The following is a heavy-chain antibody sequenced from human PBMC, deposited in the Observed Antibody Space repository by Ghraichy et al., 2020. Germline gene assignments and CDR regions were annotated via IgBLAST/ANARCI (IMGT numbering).Heavy chain of an antibody. J-gene: IGHJ4*02. Sequence: SETLSLTCTVSGGSISDYYWIWIRQPPGKGLEWIGYIHYTGSTDYNPSLRSRVTISLDTPKKQFSLSLSSVTAPDTAVYYCARSHPSDNRGYPDSWGQGTLVTVPS. D-gene: IGHD3-22*01. V-gene: IGHV4-59*01. CDR2: IHYTGST. CDR1: GGSISDYY. CDR3: ARSHPSDNRGYPDS.